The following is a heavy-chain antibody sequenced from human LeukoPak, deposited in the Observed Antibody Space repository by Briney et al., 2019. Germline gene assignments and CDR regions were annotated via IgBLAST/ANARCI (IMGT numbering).Heavy chain of an antibody. D-gene: IGHD3-22*01. CDR1: GFTFISYW. V-gene: IGHV3-7*04. CDR2: IKQDGSEI. Sequence: GGSLRLSCAASGFTFISYWMTWVRQAPGKGLEWVANIKQDGSEIYYVDSVKGRFTISRDNAKNSLYLQMNSLRAEDTAVYYCARGGSGSYLGAFDIWGQGTMVTVPS. J-gene: IGHJ3*02. CDR3: ARGGSGSYLGAFDI.